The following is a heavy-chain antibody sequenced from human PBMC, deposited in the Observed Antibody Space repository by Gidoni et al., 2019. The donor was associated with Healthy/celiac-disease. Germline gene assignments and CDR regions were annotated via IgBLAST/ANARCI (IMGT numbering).Heavy chain of an antibody. J-gene: IGHJ6*02. D-gene: IGHD3-10*01. V-gene: IGHV4-31*03. CDR1: GCSISSGGYY. CDR2: IYYSGST. CDR3: ARDAGGYYGMDV. Sequence: QVQLQESGPGLVKPSQSLSLTCPVSGCSISSGGYYWSWIRQHPGKGLEWIGYIYYSGSTYYNPSLKSRVTISVDTSKNQFSLKLSSVTAADTAVYYCARDAGGYYGMDVWGQGTTVTVSS.